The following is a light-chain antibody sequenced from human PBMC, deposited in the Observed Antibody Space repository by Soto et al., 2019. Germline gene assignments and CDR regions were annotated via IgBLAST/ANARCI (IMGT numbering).Light chain of an antibody. J-gene: IGKJ2*01. V-gene: IGKV1-33*01. CDR2: DAS. Sequence: DIQMTQSPSSLSASVGDRVTITCQASQDISNYLNWYQQKPGKAPKLLIYDASNLETGVPSRFSESGSGTDFTFTIRSLQPEDIATYYCQQNDNLPPTFGQGTKLEIK. CDR3: QQNDNLPPT. CDR1: QDISNY.